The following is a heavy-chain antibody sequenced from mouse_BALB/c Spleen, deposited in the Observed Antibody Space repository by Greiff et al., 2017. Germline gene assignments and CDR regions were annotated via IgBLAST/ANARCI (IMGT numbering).Heavy chain of an antibody. CDR3: VRGEDGYYGGDY. CDR1: GFSLTSYD. Sequence: VQRVESGPGLVAPSQSLSITCTVSGFSLTSYDISWIRQPPGKGLEWLGVIWTGGGTNYNSAFMSRLSISKDNSKSQVFLKMNSLQTDDTAIYYCVRGEDGYYGGDYWGQGTSVTVSS. J-gene: IGHJ4*01. V-gene: IGHV2-9-2*01. CDR2: IWTGGGT. D-gene: IGHD2-3*01.